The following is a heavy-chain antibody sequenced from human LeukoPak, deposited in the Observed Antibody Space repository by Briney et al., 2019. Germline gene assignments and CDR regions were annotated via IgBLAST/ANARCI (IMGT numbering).Heavy chain of an antibody. V-gene: IGHV3-23*01. D-gene: IGHD3-10*01. CDR2: IRGTGGST. J-gene: IGHJ4*02. CDR1: GFTFSSYA. CDR3: ANGEVTTAFDY. Sequence: GGSLRLSCAASGFTFSSYAMSWVRQAPGKGLEWVSAIRGTGGSTYYVDSVKGRFTISRDNSKNMLYLQMNSLRAEDTAVYYCANGEVTTAFDYWGQGTLVTVSS.